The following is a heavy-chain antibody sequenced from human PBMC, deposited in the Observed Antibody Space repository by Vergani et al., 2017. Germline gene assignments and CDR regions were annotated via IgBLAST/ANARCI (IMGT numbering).Heavy chain of an antibody. CDR3: ARDVRLLYNRFDP. J-gene: IGHJ5*02. V-gene: IGHV3-33*08. D-gene: IGHD1-14*01. CDR1: GFTFNQYG. Sequence: VQLLESGGSLKQPGGSVRLSCAASGFTFNQYGMHWVRQAPGKGLEWVAVTWYDGNNKQYADSVKGRFTISRDNSKSTMYLQMNSLRDEDTGVYYCARDVRLLYNRFDPWVQGTLVTVSS. CDR2: TWYDGNNK.